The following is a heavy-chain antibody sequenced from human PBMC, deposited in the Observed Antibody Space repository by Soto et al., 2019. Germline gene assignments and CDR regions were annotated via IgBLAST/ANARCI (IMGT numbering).Heavy chain of an antibody. CDR2: IYYRGTT. V-gene: IGHV4-31*01. CDR1: GASITSSGYY. CDR3: ARATESHYFDY. Sequence: QVQLQESGPGLVKPSQTLSLTCTLSGASITSSGYYWSWIRLHPGEGLEWIGYIYYRGTTYYNPSLKSPVTISTDTSKNEFSLTLTSVTAADTAVYYCARATESHYFDYWGRGILVTVTS. J-gene: IGHJ4*02.